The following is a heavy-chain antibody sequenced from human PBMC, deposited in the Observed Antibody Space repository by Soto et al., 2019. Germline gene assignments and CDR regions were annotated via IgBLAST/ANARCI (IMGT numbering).Heavy chain of an antibody. V-gene: IGHV4-59*01. D-gene: IGHD5-12*01. CDR1: GGSITSDY. CDR3: AKGGYSGYDLGPEYLAI. CDR2: ISYSGVTTDPT. Sequence: PSETLSLTCTVSGGSITSDYWTWIRQPPGKGLEWIGYISYSGVTTDPTNYNPSLKSRVTISGDASKSQFSLKLTSVTAADTAVYYCAKGGYSGYDLGPEYLAIWGQGTLVTVSS. J-gene: IGHJ4*02.